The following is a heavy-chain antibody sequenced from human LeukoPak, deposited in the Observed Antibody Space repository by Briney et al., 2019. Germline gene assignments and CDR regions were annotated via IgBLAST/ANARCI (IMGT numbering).Heavy chain of an antibody. CDR3: ARRRYSSSWGVDY. V-gene: IGHV4-4*07. CDR2: IYTSGST. Sequence: PSETLSLTCTVSGGSISSYYWSWIQQPAGKGLEWIGRIYTSGSTNYNPSLKSRVTMSVDTSKNQFSLKLSSVTAADTAVYYCARRRYSSSWGVDYSGQGTLVAVSS. J-gene: IGHJ4*02. D-gene: IGHD6-13*01. CDR1: GGSISSYY.